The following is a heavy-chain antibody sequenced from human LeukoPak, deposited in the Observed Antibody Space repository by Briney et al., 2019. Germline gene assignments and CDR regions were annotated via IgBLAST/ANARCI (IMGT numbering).Heavy chain of an antibody. CDR2: ISGSGGST. CDR3: AKGYYYDSSGYYPFDY. Sequence: GSLRLSCAASGFTFSSYAMSWVRQAPGKGLEWVSAISGSGGSTYYADSVKGRFTISRDNSKNTLYLQMNSLRAEGTAIYYCAKGYYYDSSGYYPFDYWGQGTLVTVSS. CDR1: GFTFSSYA. V-gene: IGHV3-23*01. D-gene: IGHD3-22*01. J-gene: IGHJ4*02.